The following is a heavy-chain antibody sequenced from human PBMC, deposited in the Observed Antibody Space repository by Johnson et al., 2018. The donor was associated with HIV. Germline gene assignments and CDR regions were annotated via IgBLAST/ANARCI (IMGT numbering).Heavy chain of an antibody. J-gene: IGHJ3*02. CDR2: ISWNSGSI. Sequence: VQLVESGGGVVQPGRSLRLSCAASGFTFSSYAMHWVRQAPGKGLEWVSGISWNSGSIGYADSVKGRFTISRDNAKNSLYLQMNSLRAEDTAVYYCARVSPVGLLSEAAAFDIWGQGTMVTVSS. CDR1: GFTFSSYA. D-gene: IGHD2-21*01. CDR3: ARVSPVGLLSEAAAFDI. V-gene: IGHV3-9*01.